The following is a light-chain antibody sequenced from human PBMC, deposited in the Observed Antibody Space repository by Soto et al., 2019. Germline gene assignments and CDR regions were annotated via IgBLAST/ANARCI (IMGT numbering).Light chain of an antibody. J-gene: IGLJ1*01. Sequence: QSALTQPPSASATPGQRFTISCSGSTSNIGSNGVNCYRQLPCTAPKLLIYSSNERPSGVPDRFSGSKSGTSASLAISGLQSEDEADYYCAAWDDRLNGYVFGTGTKVTVL. V-gene: IGLV1-44*01. CDR1: TSNIGSNG. CDR2: SSN. CDR3: AAWDDRLNGYV.